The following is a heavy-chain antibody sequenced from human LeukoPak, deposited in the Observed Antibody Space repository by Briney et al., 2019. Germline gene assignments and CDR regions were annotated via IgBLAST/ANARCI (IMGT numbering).Heavy chain of an antibody. Sequence: GGSLRLSCAASGFTVSSNYMSWVRQAPGKGLEWVAAIWYDGSQKYYADTVRSRFTVSRDNSKNTLYLQMDSLRAEDTAVYYCARLYGANVGYLDYWGQGTLVTVSS. V-gene: IGHV3-33*08. D-gene: IGHD4-23*01. CDR3: ARLYGANVGYLDY. CDR1: GFTVSSNY. J-gene: IGHJ4*02. CDR2: IWYDGSQK.